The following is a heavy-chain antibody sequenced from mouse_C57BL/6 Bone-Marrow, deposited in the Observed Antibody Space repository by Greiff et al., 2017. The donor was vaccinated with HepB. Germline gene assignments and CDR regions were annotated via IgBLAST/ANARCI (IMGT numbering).Heavy chain of an antibody. D-gene: IGHD1-1*01. V-gene: IGHV1-81*01. CDR3: ARGDGLYYFDY. CDR2: IYPRSGNT. J-gene: IGHJ2*01. Sequence: QVHVKQSGAELARPGASVKLSCKASGYTFTSYGISWVKQRTGQGLEWIGEIYPRSGNTYYNEKFKGKATLTADKSSSTAYMELRSLTSEDSAVYFCARGDGLYYFDYWGQGTTLTVSS. CDR1: GYTFTSYG.